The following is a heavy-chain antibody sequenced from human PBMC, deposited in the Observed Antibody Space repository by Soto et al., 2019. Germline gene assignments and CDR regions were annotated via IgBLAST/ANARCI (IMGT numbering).Heavy chain of an antibody. CDR3: TTDPGDYEDF. V-gene: IGHV3-15*01. Sequence: EVQLVESGGDSVKPGGCLRLSCAASGISFSNAWMSWVRQAPGKGLEWVGRIKNKADGGTTDYAAPVRGRFTISRDDSKNTLFLQMNSLETEDTAVYYCTTDPGDYEDFWGQGTLVTVSS. CDR1: GISFSNAW. D-gene: IGHD4-17*01. CDR2: IKNKADGGTT. J-gene: IGHJ4*02.